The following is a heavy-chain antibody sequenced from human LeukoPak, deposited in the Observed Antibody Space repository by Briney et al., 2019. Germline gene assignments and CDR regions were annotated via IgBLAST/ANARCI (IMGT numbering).Heavy chain of an antibody. Sequence: SETLSLTCAVYGGSFSGYYWSWIRQPPGKGLEWIGEINHSGSTNYNPSLKRRVTISVYTSKNQFSLKLSSVTAADTALYYCARGKFHYDFWSGYRVFDPWGPGTLVTVSS. J-gene: IGHJ5*02. CDR1: GGSFSGYY. D-gene: IGHD3-3*01. V-gene: IGHV4-34*01. CDR2: INHSGST. CDR3: ARGKFHYDFWSGYRVFDP.